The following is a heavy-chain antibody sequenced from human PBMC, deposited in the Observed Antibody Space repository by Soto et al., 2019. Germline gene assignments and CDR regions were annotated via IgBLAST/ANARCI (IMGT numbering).Heavy chain of an antibody. CDR1: GSRFSCNSAA. CDR3: SREVDGTCAFDM. D-gene: IGHD6-19*01. CDR2: TYYRSTRLN. J-gene: IGHJ3*02. V-gene: IGHV6-1*01. Sequence: PSPTLLLTCSISGSRFSCNSAAWNWIKQSPSRGPEWLPRTYYRSTRLNVYALSLKGRTAINPDTSRNLFFLHLNSVTPEDAAVYYCSREVDGTCAFDMWGQGTVVTVSS.